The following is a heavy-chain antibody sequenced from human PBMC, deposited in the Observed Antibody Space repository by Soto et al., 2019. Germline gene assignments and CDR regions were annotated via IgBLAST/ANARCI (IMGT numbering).Heavy chain of an antibody. CDR1: GYTVIGYY. D-gene: IGHD5-12*01. V-gene: IGHV1-2*04. CDR3: ARASKSTTPDFDY. CDR2: INPNSGAT. J-gene: IGHJ4*02. Sequence: ASVKVSCKASGYTVIGYYIHWVRQAPGQGLEWMGWINPNSGATNYAQKFQGWVTMTRGTSISTAYMELSRLRPDDTAVYYCARASKSTTPDFDYWGQGTLVTVSS.